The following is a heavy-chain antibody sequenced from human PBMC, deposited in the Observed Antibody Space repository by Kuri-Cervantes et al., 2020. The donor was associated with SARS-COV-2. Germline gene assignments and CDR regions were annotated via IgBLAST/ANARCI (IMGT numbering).Heavy chain of an antibody. D-gene: IGHD1-14*01. V-gene: IGHV3-23*01. CDR1: GFTFGDYA. J-gene: IGHJ6*03. Sequence: GESLKISCTASGFTFGDYAMSWVRQAPGKGLEWVATISGGGKITHYADSVKGRFTMSRDNSQNTLSLHMDSLRAEDTAIYYCARSIISHQIYYYFYYMDVWGKGTTVTVSS. CDR2: ISGGGKIT. CDR3: ARSIISHQIYYYFYYMDV.